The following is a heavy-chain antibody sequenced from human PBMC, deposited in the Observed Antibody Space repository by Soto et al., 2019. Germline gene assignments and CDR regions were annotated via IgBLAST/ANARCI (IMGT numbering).Heavy chain of an antibody. V-gene: IGHV3-48*03. CDR3: ASDPRGYSYGEVY. CDR2: ISSSGSTI. D-gene: IGHD5-18*01. Sequence: GGSLRLSCGASGFTFSSYEMNWVRQAPGKGLEWVSYISSSGSTIYYADSVKGRFTISRDNAKNSLYLQMNSLRAEDTAVYYCASDPRGYSYGEVYWGQGTLVTVSS. J-gene: IGHJ4*02. CDR1: GFTFSSYE.